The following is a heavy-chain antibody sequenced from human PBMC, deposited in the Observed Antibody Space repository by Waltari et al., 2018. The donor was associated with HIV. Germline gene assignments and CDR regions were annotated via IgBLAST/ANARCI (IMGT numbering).Heavy chain of an antibody. Sequence: EVKLVESGGGLVQPGGSLRLSCAASGFTFNMYSMRWVRQAPGKGMEGEANIKKEVNEKCYVDSLKGRFTISRDNAKNSLYLQMNSLRDDDTAVYYCSRDRKRAGGAYEFDYWGQGTLVTVSS. V-gene: IGHV3-7*01. CDR3: SRDRKRAGGAYEFDY. D-gene: IGHD5-12*01. J-gene: IGHJ4*02. CDR1: GFTFNMYS. CDR2: IKKEVNEK.